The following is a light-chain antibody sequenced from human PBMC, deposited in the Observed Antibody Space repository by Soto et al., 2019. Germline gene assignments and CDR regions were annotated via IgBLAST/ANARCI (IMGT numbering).Light chain of an antibody. CDR3: QEYSSDPRT. J-gene: IGKJ1*01. CDR1: QTIMTY. Sequence: DIQMTQSPSSLSASVGDEVTITCRASQTIMTYLNWYQQKPGKAPKLLIYKASSLESGVPSRFSGSGSGTEFTLTISSLQADDFATYYCQEYSSDPRTFGQGTKVDIK. V-gene: IGKV1-5*03. CDR2: KAS.